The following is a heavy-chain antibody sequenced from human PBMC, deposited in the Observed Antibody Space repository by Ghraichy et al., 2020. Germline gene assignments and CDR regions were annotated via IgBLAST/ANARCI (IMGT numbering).Heavy chain of an antibody. J-gene: IGHJ4*02. CDR1: GFTFSNAW. V-gene: IGHV3-15*01. Sequence: GGSLNISCAASGFTFSNAWMSWVRQAPGKGLEWVGRIKSKTDGGTTDYAAPVKGRFTISRDDSKNTLYLQMNSLKTEDTAVYYCTVVSSWRPGGYWGQGTLVTVSS. D-gene: IGHD6-13*01. CDR2: IKSKTDGGTT. CDR3: TVVSSWRPGGY.